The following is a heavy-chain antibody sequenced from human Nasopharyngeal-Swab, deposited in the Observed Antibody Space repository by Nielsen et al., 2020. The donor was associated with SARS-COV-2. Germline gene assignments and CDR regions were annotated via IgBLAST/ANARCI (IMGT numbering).Heavy chain of an antibody. CDR3: ARETAMDSHYFDY. CDR2: IIPIFGTA. J-gene: IGHJ4*02. Sequence: SVKVSCKASGGTFSSYAISWVRQAPGQGLEWMGGIIPIFGTANYAQKFQGRVTITADKSTSTAYMELSSLRSEDTAVYYCARETAMDSHYFDYWGQGTLVTVSS. V-gene: IGHV1-69*06. D-gene: IGHD5-18*01. CDR1: GGTFSSYA.